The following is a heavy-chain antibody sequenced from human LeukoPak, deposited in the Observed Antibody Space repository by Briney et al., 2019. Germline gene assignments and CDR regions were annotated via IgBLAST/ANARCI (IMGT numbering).Heavy chain of an antibody. Sequence: GGSLRLSCAASGFTFSSYAMNWVRQAPGKGLEWVSTIGGSGGSTYYADSVKGRFTISRDNSKNTLYLQMNSLRAEDTAVYYCAKGIGGSYIRLFDYWGQGTLVTVSS. CDR1: GFTFSSYA. CDR2: IGGSGGST. D-gene: IGHD1-26*01. CDR3: AKGIGGSYIRLFDY. V-gene: IGHV3-23*01. J-gene: IGHJ4*02.